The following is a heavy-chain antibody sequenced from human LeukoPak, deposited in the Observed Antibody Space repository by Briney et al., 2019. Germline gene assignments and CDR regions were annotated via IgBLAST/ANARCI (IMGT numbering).Heavy chain of an antibody. CDR2: ISAYNGNT. J-gene: IGHJ4*02. Sequence: ASVKVSCKASGYTFTSYGISWVRQSPGQGLEGMGWISAYNGNTNYAQKLQGRVTMTTDTSTSTAYMELRSLRSDDTAVYYCARDSSPCRDEVRDFDYWGQGTLVTVSS. V-gene: IGHV1-18*01. CDR1: GYTFTSYG. CDR3: ARDSSPCRDEVRDFDY.